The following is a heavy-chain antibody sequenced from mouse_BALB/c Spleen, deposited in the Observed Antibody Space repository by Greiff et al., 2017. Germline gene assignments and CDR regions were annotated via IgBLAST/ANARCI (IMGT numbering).Heavy chain of an antibody. V-gene: IGHV3-8*02. CDR3: ASIYYDYDGPFDY. J-gene: IGHJ2*01. D-gene: IGHD2-4*01. Sequence: VKLKESGPSLVKPSQTLSLTCSVTGDSITSGYWNWIRKFPGNKLEYMGYISYSGSTYYNPSLKSRISITRDTSKNQYYLQLNSVTTEDTATYYCASIYYDYDGPFDYWGQGTTLTVSS. CDR2: ISYSGST. CDR1: GDSITSGY.